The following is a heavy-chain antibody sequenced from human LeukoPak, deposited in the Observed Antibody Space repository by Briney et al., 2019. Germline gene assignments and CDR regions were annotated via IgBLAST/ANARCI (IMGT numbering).Heavy chain of an antibody. D-gene: IGHD3-16*01. CDR2: VNPNSGGT. CDR3: AITRSHYFDW. CDR1: GYTFTDSY. J-gene: IGHJ4*02. Sequence: ASVKVSCKASGYTFTDSYMHWVRQAPGQGLEWMGWVNPNSGGTDYAQKFQGRVTITRDTSISTAYMELSRLRSDDTAVCFCAITRSHYFDWWGQGTLVTVSS. V-gene: IGHV1-2*02.